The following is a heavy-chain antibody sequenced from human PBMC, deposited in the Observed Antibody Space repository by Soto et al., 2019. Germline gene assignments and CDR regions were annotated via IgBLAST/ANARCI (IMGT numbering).Heavy chain of an antibody. CDR3: ARKEGSSWYYYYGMDV. CDR2: MNPNSGNT. Sequence: ASVKVSCKASGYTFTSYDINWVRQATGQGLEWMGWMNPNSGNTGYAQKFQGRVTMTRNTSISTAYMELSSLRSEDTAVYYCARKEGSSWYYYYGMDVWGQGNTVTGS. J-gene: IGHJ6*02. CDR1: GYTFTSYD. D-gene: IGHD6-13*01. V-gene: IGHV1-8*01.